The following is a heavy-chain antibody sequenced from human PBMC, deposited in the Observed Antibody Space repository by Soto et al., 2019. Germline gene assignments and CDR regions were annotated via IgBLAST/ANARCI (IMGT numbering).Heavy chain of an antibody. CDR1: GFTFSDHY. CDR2: SRDKAESHTT. D-gene: IGHD6-25*01. J-gene: IGHJ4*02. Sequence: PGGSLRLSCAAFGFTFSDHYMDWVRQAPGKGLEWVARSRDKAESHTTEYAASVRGRFTISRDDSKSSLYLQMNSLKTEDTAVYYCARSARLSQFDIWGQGNLVTVSS. CDR3: ARSARLSQFDI. V-gene: IGHV3-72*01.